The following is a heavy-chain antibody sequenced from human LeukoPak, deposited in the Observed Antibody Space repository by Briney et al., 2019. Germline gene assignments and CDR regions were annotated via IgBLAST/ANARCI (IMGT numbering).Heavy chain of an antibody. CDR2: IKQDGSEK. CDR1: GFSFSSYW. V-gene: IGHV3-7*05. Sequence: GGSLRLSCAASGFSFSSYWMSWVRQAPGKGLEWVANIKQDGSEKYYVDSVKGRFTISRDNAKNSLYLQMNSLRAEDTAVYFCAKDYSGNYANEIPVDYWGQGTLVTVSS. D-gene: IGHD3-10*01. J-gene: IGHJ4*02. CDR3: AKDYSGNYANEIPVDY.